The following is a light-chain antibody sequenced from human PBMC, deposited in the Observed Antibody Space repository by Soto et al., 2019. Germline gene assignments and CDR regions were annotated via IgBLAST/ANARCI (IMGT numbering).Light chain of an antibody. CDR1: ENVGTN. Sequence: IVLTQSPATPSVSPGERVTLSCRARENVGTNLAWYQQRPGQPPRLLIYGSSTRATGISATFSGSGSRTEFTLTISSLQSEDSAVYYCQQYNNWGLSFGGGTRVEIK. V-gene: IGKV3D-15*01. CDR2: GSS. CDR3: QQYNNWGLS. J-gene: IGKJ4*01.